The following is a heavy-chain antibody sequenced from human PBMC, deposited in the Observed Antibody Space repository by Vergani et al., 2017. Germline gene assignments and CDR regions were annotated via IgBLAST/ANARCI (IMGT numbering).Heavy chain of an antibody. Sequence: QVQLQESGPGLVKPSETLSLTCTVSGGSISSYYWSWIRQPAGKGLEWIGRIYTSGSTNSNPSLKSRVTMSVDTSKNQFSLKLSSVTAADTAVYYCARGNRAVTTFYFDYWGQGTLVTVSS. D-gene: IGHD4-11*01. CDR2: IYTSGST. J-gene: IGHJ4*02. V-gene: IGHV4-4*07. CDR1: GGSISSYY. CDR3: ARGNRAVTTFYFDY.